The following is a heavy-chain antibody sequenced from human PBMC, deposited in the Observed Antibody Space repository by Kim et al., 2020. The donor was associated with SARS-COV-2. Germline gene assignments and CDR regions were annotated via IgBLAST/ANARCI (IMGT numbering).Heavy chain of an antibody. CDR1: GGSISSNY. Sequence: SETLSLTFTVSGGSISSNYWSWIRQPPGKGLEWIGYIYYRGSTNYNPSLQSRVTMSVDTSKNQFSLKLSSVTAADTAVYYCARELLHNWFDPWGQGTLVT. CDR2: IYYRGST. J-gene: IGHJ5*02. D-gene: IGHD2-15*01. V-gene: IGHV4-59*13. CDR3: ARELLHNWFDP.